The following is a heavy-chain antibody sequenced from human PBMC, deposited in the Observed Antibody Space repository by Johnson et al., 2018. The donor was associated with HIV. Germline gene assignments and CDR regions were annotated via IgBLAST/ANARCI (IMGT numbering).Heavy chain of an antibody. V-gene: IGHV3-20*04. CDR2: INWNGGST. D-gene: IGHD3-10*01. CDR3: VCLRAWTFDI. CDR1: GFTFDDYG. J-gene: IGHJ3*02. Sequence: VHLVESGGGVVRPGGSLRISCAASGFTFDDYGMSWVRQAPGKGLEWVSGINWNGGSTAYGDSVKGRFTISRDNAKNSLYLQMHSLRAEDTAVYYCVCLRAWTFDIWGQGTMVTVSS.